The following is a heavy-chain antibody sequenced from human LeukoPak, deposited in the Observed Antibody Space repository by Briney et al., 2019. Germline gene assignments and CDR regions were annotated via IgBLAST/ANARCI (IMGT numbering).Heavy chain of an antibody. CDR1: GDXVSSNSAA. CDR2: TYYRSKWYN. CDR3: VRGIAAAGHYGS. J-gene: IGHJ5*02. V-gene: IGHV6-1*01. D-gene: IGHD6-13*01. Sequence: SQTLSLTCAISGDXVSSNSAAWNWIRQSPSSGLEWLGRTYYRSKWYNDYAVSVKSRITINPDTSKNQFSLQLNSVTPEDTAVYYCVRGIAAAGHYGSWGQGTLVTVSS.